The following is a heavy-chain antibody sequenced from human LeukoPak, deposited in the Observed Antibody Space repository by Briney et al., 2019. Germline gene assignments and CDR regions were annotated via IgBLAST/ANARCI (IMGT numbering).Heavy chain of an antibody. CDR1: GCSISSSSYY. D-gene: IGHD2-2*01. CDR2: IYYSGST. Sequence: SETLSLTCTVSGCSISSSSYYWGWIRQPPGKGLEWIGSIYYSGSTYYNPSLKSRVTISVDTSKNHFYLKLSSVTAADTALYYCARDSLLPSAMGYFYMDVWGKGTTVTVSS. CDR3: ARDSLLPSAMGYFYMDV. V-gene: IGHV4-39*02. J-gene: IGHJ6*03.